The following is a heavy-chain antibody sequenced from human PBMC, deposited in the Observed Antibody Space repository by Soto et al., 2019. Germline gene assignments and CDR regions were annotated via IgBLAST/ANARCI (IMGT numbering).Heavy chain of an antibody. CDR3: ARDFDWYLDV. J-gene: IGHJ2*01. CDR2: INGDGTSS. Sequence: EVQLVESGGGLAQPGGSLRLSCAASGFTLSNFWMHWVRHVPGKGLVWVSRINGDGTSSAYADSVKGRFTISRDNARNTVYLQMDRLRVEDTGLFYCARDFDWYLDVWGRVTLVTVPS. CDR1: GFTLSNFW. V-gene: IGHV3-74*03.